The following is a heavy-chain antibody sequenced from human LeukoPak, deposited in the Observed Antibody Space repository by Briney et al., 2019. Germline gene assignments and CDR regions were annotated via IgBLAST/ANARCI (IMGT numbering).Heavy chain of an antibody. V-gene: IGHV1-18*01. Sequence: ASVKVSCKASGYIFTSYGISWVRQAPGQGLEWMGWISAYDGNTNYAQKLQGRVTMTTDTSTSTAYMELRSLRSDDTAVYYCSRAEYCGSTCCYSGGRLYSSSAGDYWGQGTLVTVSS. D-gene: IGHD2-2*01. CDR2: ISAYDGNT. J-gene: IGHJ4*02. CDR1: GYIFTSYG. CDR3: SRAEYCGSTCCYSGGRLYSSSAGDY.